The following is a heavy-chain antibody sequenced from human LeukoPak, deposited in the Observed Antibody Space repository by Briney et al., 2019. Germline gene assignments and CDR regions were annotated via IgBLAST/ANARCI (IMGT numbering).Heavy chain of an antibody. J-gene: IGHJ4*02. CDR2: LSGSGGTT. Sequence: GGSLRLSCAASGLTFSSYAMGWVRQAPGKGLEWVSALSGSGGTTYYADSVKGRFTISRDNSKNTLYLQMNSLRAEDTAVYYCAKVATWTYFDSWGQGTLVTVSS. CDR1: GLTFSSYA. D-gene: IGHD3/OR15-3a*01. CDR3: AKVATWTYFDS. V-gene: IGHV3-23*01.